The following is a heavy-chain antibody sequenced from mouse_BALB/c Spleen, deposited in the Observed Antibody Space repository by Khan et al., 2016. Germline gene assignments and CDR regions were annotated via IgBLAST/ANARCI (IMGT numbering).Heavy chain of an antibody. D-gene: IGHD1-2*01. CDR2: INTETGEP. V-gene: IGHV9-2-1*01. Sequence: QIQLVQSGPELKKPGETVKISCKASGYTFTDYSMHWVKQAPGKGLKWMGWINTETGEPTYADDFKGRFAFSLETSASTAYLQINNLKNEDTATYFCANRFIHVMDYLGQGTSVTVSS. J-gene: IGHJ4*01. CDR1: GYTFTDYS. CDR3: ANRFIHVMDY.